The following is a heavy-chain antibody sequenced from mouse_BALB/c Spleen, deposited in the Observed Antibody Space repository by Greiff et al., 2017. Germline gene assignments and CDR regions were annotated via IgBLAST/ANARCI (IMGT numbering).Heavy chain of an antibody. V-gene: IGHV3-2*02. CDR3: ARGGLLRGYYFDY. D-gene: IGHD2-3*01. CDR1: GYSITSDYA. Sequence: EVKLQESGPGLVKPSQSLSLTCTVTGYSITSDYAWNWIRQFPGNKLEWMGYISYSGSTSYNPSLKSRISITRDTSKNQFFLQLNSVTTEDTATYYCARGGLLRGYYFDYWGQGTTLTVSS. J-gene: IGHJ2*01. CDR2: ISYSGST.